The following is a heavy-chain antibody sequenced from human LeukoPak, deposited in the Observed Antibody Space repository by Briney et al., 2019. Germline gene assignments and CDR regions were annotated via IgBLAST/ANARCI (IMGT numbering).Heavy chain of an antibody. V-gene: IGHV3-23*01. CDR1: EFTFSSCA. Sequence: GGSLRLSCAASEFTFSSCAMSWVRQAPGEGLEWVSVISGSGGSTYYADSVKGRFTISRDNSKNTLYLQMNSLRAEDTAVYYCAKARGRDGYKDELDYRGQGTLVTVSS. J-gene: IGHJ4*02. D-gene: IGHD5-24*01. CDR3: AKARGRDGYKDELDY. CDR2: ISGSGGST.